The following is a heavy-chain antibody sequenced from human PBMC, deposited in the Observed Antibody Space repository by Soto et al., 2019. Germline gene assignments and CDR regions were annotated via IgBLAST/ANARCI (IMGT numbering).Heavy chain of an antibody. J-gene: IGHJ4*02. D-gene: IGHD3-22*01. CDR2: IYYSGIT. CDR1: GGSISSSSYY. Sequence: SETLSLTCTVSGGSISSSSYYWGWIRQPPGKGLEWIGSIYYSGITYYNPSLKSRVTISVDTSKNQFSLKLSSVTAADTAVYYCASLTYYYDSSGYYFDYWGQGTLVTVSS. V-gene: IGHV4-39*01. CDR3: ASLTYYYDSSGYYFDY.